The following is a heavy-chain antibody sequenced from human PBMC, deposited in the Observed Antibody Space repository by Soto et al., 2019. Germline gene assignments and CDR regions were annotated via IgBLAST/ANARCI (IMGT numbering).Heavy chain of an antibody. CDR1: GFTFNSYV. D-gene: IGHD3-22*01. CDR3: AKEMGDYFDSSGSSFDP. Sequence: EVQLLESGGGLVQPGGSLRLSCAASGFTFNSYVMSWDLQAPGKGLEWVSGISGSGANTYYADCVKGRFPISRDNSKNTLFLQMNSLRAEDTALYFCAKEMGDYFDSSGSSFDPGGQGTLVTASS. V-gene: IGHV3-23*01. J-gene: IGHJ5*02. CDR2: ISGSGANT.